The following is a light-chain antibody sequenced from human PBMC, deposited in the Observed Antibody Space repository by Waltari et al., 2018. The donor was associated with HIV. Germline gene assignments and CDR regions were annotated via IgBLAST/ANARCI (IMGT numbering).Light chain of an antibody. CDR3: HQANTFPYT. V-gene: IGKV1-12*01. CDR1: QDVGTW. J-gene: IGKJ2*01. CDR2: AAS. Sequence: DIQMTQSPSSVSASVGDRVTITCRATQDVGTWLAWYQQRPGKAPYLLIYAASHLKSVVPSRFSGSGSGTDFTLTISSLQPEDFATYYCHQANTFPYTFGQGTKLEMK.